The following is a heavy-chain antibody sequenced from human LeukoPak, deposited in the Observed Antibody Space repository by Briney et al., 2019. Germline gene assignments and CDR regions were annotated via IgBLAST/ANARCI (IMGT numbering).Heavy chain of an antibody. Sequence: SETLSLTCTVSGGSISSSSYYWGWLRQPPGKGLEWIGSIYYSGSTYYNPSLKSRVTISVDTSKNQFSLKLSSVTAADTAVYYCARTDYDVLSWGQGTLVTVSS. CDR2: IYYSGST. CDR1: GGSISSSSYY. J-gene: IGHJ5*02. V-gene: IGHV4-39*07. D-gene: IGHD3-9*01. CDR3: ARTDYDVLS.